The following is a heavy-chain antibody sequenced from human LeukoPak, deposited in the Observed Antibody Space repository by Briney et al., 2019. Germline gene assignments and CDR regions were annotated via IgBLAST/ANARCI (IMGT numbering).Heavy chain of an antibody. Sequence: PGGSLTHSHVASGFTFLSYWVTWVRQAPGKGLEWVGRIKRETDGGAIDYAAPVKDRFTISRDDSKNTLYLQMNSLSIEDTAVYHCVTNLDRTRYCAFSSFLNWGAGGLGTVSS. CDR1: GFTFLSYW. V-gene: IGHV3-15*01. J-gene: IGHJ4*03. CDR2: IKRETDGGAI. D-gene: IGHD6-6*01. CDR3: VTNLDRTRYCAFSSFLN.